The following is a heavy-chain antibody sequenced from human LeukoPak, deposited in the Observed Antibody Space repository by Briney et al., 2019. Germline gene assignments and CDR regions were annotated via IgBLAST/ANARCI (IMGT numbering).Heavy chain of an antibody. CDR1: GFTVSSNY. D-gene: IGHD3-10*01. J-gene: IGHJ4*02. Sequence: GGSLRLSCAASGFTVSSNYISWVRQAPGKGLEWVSIIYSGGSTYYADSVKGRFTISRDNSKNTLYLQMNSLRAENTALYYCAKEPASGSCFDYWGQGTLVTVSS. CDR3: AKEPASGSCFDY. CDR2: IYSGGST. V-gene: IGHV3-53*01.